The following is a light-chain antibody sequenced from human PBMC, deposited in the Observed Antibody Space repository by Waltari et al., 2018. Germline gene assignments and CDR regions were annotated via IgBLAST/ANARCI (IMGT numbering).Light chain of an antibody. CDR1: QSISRY. CDR2: AAS. J-gene: IGKJ2*01. CDR3: QQSYSTPRT. Sequence: DIQMTQSPSSLSASVGDRVTITCRASQSISRYVNWYQQKPGKAPNLLIYAASSLQSGVPSRFSCSRSGTDFTLAISSLQPEDFATYYCQQSYSTPRTFGQGTKLEIK. V-gene: IGKV1-39*01.